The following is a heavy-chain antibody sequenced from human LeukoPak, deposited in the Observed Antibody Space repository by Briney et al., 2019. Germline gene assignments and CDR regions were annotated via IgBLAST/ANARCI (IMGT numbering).Heavy chain of an antibody. J-gene: IGHJ4*02. Sequence: PSETLSLTCTVSGGSVSSGSYYWSWIRQPPGKGLEWIGDIYYSGSTNYNPSLKSRVTITVDTSKNQFSLKLSSVTAADTGVYYCAREVASGWTLRGYYFVYWGQGTLVGVPS. CDR2: IYYSGST. CDR3: AREVASGWTLRGYYFVY. CDR1: GGSVSSGSYY. V-gene: IGHV4-61*01. D-gene: IGHD6-19*01.